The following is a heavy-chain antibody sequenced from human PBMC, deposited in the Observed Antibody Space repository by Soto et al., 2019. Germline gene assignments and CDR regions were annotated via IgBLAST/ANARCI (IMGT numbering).Heavy chain of an antibody. CDR2: IIPILGIA. CDR1: GGTFSSYT. V-gene: IGHV1-69*02. CDR3: ARMVATARAQFYL. J-gene: IGHJ4*02. D-gene: IGHD5-12*01. Sequence: QVQLVQSGAEVKKPGSSVKVSCKASGGTFSSYTISWVRQAPGQGLEWMGRIIPILGIANYAQKFQGRVTITADQSTSTAYKEPSSLRSEDTGVYYCARMVATARAQFYLRGQGTLVTVSS.